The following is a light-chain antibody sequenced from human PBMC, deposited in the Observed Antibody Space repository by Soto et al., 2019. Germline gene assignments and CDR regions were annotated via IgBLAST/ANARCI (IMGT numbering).Light chain of an antibody. J-gene: IGKJ4*01. CDR3: QQHGTSPELT. CDR1: QSVSNTY. V-gene: IGKV3-20*01. Sequence: EIVLTQSPGTLSLSPVERATLSCMASQSVSNTYLAWYQQKPGQAPRLLISGASSRATGIPDRFSGSGSGTDFSLTISRLEPEDFAVYYCQQHGTSPELTFGGGTKVDIK. CDR2: GAS.